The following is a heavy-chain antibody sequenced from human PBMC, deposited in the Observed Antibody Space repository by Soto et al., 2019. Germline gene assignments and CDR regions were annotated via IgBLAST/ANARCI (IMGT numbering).Heavy chain of an antibody. D-gene: IGHD2-2*02. CDR2: ISSSGSTI. Sequence: GGSLRLSFAASGFTFSDYDMSWIRQAPGKGLEWVSYISSSGSTIYYADSVKGRFTISRDNAKNSLYLQMNSLRAEDTAVYYCARESVVVVPAAIGYYYYYYMDVWGKGTTVTVSS. CDR1: GFTFSDYD. J-gene: IGHJ6*03. V-gene: IGHV3-11*01. CDR3: ARESVVVVPAAIGYYYYYYMDV.